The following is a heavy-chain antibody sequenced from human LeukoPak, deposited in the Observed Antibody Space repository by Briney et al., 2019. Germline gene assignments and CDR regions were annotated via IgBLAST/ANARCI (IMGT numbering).Heavy chain of an antibody. CDR3: ARGDKWLVAFDI. Sequence: ASVKVSCKASGYTFTSYGISWVRQATGQGLEWMGWMNPNSGNTGYAQKFQGRVTITRNTSISTAYMELSSLRSEDTAVYYCARGDKWLVAFDIWGQGTMVTVSS. CDR1: GYTFTSYG. J-gene: IGHJ3*02. CDR2: MNPNSGNT. D-gene: IGHD6-19*01. V-gene: IGHV1-8*03.